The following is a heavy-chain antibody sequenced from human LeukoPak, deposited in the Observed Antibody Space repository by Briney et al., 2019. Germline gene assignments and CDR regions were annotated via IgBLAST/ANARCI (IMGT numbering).Heavy chain of an antibody. V-gene: IGHV3-21*01. J-gene: IGHJ3*01. Sequence: GGSLRPSCAASGFTFSSYSMNWVRQAPGKGLEWVSSISSSSSYIYYADSMKGRFTISRDNAKISLYLQMNSLRAEDTAVCYCARVTSGSGTNDAFDFWGQGTMVTVSS. CDR3: ARVTSGSGTNDAFDF. CDR2: ISSSSSYI. D-gene: IGHD3-10*01. CDR1: GFTFSSYS.